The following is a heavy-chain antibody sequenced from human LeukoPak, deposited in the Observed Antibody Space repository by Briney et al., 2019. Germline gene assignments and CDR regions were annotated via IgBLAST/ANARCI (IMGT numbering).Heavy chain of an antibody. V-gene: IGHV4-61*08. J-gene: IGHJ4*02. CDR1: GGSVSSGGYY. CDR3: ARDHSSGWYSGYFDY. Sequence: SETLSLTCTVSGGSVSSGGYYWSWIRQPPGKGLEWIGYMDYSGNTNYNPSLESRVTISVDTSKNQFSLKLSSVTAADTAVYYCARDHSSGWYSGYFDYWGQGTLVTVSS. D-gene: IGHD6-19*01. CDR2: MDYSGNT.